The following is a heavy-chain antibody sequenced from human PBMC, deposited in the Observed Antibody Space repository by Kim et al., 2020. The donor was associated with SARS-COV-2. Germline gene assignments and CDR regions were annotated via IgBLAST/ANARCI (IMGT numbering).Heavy chain of an antibody. D-gene: IGHD6-19*01. Sequence: GGSLRLSCAASGFTFSSSWMHWVRQAPGKGLVWVSRINRDGSTTNYADSVKGRFTISRDNAKNTVYLQMNSLRAEDTAVYYCARGPSVWYRFDYWGQGTLVTVSS. CDR2: INRDGSTT. CDR3: ARGPSVWYRFDY. V-gene: IGHV3-74*01. CDR1: GFTFSSSW. J-gene: IGHJ4*02.